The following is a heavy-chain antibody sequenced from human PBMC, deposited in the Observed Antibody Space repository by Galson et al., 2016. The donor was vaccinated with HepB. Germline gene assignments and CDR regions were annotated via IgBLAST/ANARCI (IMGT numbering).Heavy chain of an antibody. J-gene: IGHJ5*02. CDR2: INSDGSKI. D-gene: IGHD6-19*01. V-gene: IGHV3-74*01. CDR3: ARDPSTVAAVGYNWFDA. CDR1: GFTFSSHW. Sequence: SLRLSCAASGFTFSSHWMHWVRQAPGKGPVWVSRINSDGSKIDYQHSVKGRFTISRDNAKNTLHLQMNSLRGEDTAIVYCARDPSTVAAVGYNWFDAWGQGTLVTVS.